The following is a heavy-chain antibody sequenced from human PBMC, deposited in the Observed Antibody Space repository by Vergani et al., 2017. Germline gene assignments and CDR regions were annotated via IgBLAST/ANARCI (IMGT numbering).Heavy chain of an antibody. CDR1: GFTFSSYA. J-gene: IGHJ4*02. CDR3: AKEGYSSSWYVDY. D-gene: IGHD6-13*01. Sequence: QVQLVESGGGVVKPGRSLRLSCAASGFTFSSYAMHWVRQAPGKGLEWVAVISYDGSNKYYADSVKGRFTISRDNSKNTLYLQMNSLRAEDTAVYYCAKEGYSSSWYVDYWGQGTLVTSSS. V-gene: IGHV3-30*04. CDR2: ISYDGSNK.